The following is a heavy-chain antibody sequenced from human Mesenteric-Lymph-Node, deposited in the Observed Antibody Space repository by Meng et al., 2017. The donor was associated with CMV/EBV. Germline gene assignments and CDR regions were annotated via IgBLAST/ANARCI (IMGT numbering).Heavy chain of an antibody. CDR2: INPRTGVT. D-gene: IGHD1-20*01. CDR3: ARGRYITSNPLDY. Sequence: TASGYTVINYYLYWVRQAPGQGLEWMGWINPRTGVTEYAQKFQGRVTMTRDTSINTAYMELSTVTSDDTAVYYCARGRYITSNPLDYWGQGTLVTVSS. CDR1: GYTVINYY. J-gene: IGHJ4*02. V-gene: IGHV1-2*02.